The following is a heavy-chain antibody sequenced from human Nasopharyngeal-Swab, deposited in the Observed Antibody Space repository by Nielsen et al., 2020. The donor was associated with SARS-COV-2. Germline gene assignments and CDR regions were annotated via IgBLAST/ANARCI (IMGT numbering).Heavy chain of an antibody. CDR1: GFTFSSYW. CDR3: ARYCSTTSCPRGFDY. V-gene: IGHV3-7*01. CDR2: IKQSGSGQ. D-gene: IGHD2-2*01. J-gene: IGHJ4*02. Sequence: GESLKISCAASGFTFSSYWMSWVRQAPGKGLEWVAHIKQSGSGQYCVDSVKGRFTISRDNAKNSLSLQMNSLRAEDTAVYYCARYCSTTSCPRGFDYWGQGTLVTVSS.